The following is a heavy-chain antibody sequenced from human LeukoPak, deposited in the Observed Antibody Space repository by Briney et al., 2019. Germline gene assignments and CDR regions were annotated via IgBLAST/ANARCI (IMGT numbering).Heavy chain of an antibody. D-gene: IGHD3-22*01. CDR3: AKGVYYDSRGWFDP. V-gene: IGHV3-23*01. CDR2: ISGSGGST. CDR1: GFTFSRYA. J-gene: IGHJ5*02. Sequence: PGGSLRLSCAASGFTFSRYAVSWVRQAPGKGLEWVSVISGSGGSTNYADSVKGRFTISRDNSKNTLYLQINSLRAEDTAVYYCAKGVYYDSRGWFDPWGQGTLVTVSS.